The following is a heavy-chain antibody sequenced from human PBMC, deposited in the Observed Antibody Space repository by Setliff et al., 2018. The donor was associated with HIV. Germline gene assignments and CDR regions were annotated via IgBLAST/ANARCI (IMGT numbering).Heavy chain of an antibody. CDR2: INHSGST. CDR1: GGSFTDYF. Sequence: PSETLSLTCEVDGGSFTDYFWTWIRQPPGKGLEWIGEINHSGSTNYNPSLKSRVTISVDTSKNQFSLKLSPVTAADTAVYYCARGSNWFDPWGQGTLVTVSS. J-gene: IGHJ5*02. V-gene: IGHV4-34*01. CDR3: ARGSNWFDP.